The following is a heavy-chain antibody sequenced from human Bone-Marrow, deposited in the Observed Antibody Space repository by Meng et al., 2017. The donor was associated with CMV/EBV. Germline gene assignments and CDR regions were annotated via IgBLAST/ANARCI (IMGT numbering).Heavy chain of an antibody. V-gene: IGHV1-18*01. CDR3: ARDRYCSITSCYASVSWYYYGMDA. D-gene: IGHD2-2*01. CDR2: ISTYNGKT. CDR1: GYIFPNYG. Sequence: ASVKVSCKASGYIFPNYGISWVRQAPGQGHEWMGWISTYNGKTNYAQSFQGRVTLTADTSTSTVYMELRRLRSDDTAVYYCARDRYCSITSCYASVSWYYYGMDAWGQGTTVTVSS. J-gene: IGHJ6*02.